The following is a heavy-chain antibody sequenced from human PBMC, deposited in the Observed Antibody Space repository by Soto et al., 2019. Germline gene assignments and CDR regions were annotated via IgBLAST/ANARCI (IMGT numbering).Heavy chain of an antibody. CDR1: GFTFSSYA. V-gene: IGHV3-23*01. CDR3: VRRGRTSNGDWFDL. D-gene: IGHD3-3*02. CDR2: ISGRGGDT. J-gene: IGHJ5*02. Sequence: PGGSLRLSCAASGFTFSSYAMAWVRQAPGKGLECVSYISGRGGDTYYADSVKGRFTVSRDNSKTTLYLQMNRLRPEDTAVYFCVRRGRTSNGDWFDLWGQGILVTVSS.